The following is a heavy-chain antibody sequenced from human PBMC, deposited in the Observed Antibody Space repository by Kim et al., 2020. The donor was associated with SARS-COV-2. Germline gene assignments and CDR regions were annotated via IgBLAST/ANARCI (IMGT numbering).Heavy chain of an antibody. CDR2: FDPEDDET. D-gene: IGHD2-15*01. CDR1: GYTLSELF. Sequence: ASVKVSCKVSGYTLSELFMHWVRQAPGKGLEWIGGFDPEDDETFYAQKFQGRVTMTEDTSTDTAYMELSSLTSEDTAVYYCTTGLGYCSGGNCPSKGNWFDPWGQGTLVTVSS. J-gene: IGHJ5*02. V-gene: IGHV1-24*01. CDR3: TTGLGYCSGGNCPSKGNWFDP.